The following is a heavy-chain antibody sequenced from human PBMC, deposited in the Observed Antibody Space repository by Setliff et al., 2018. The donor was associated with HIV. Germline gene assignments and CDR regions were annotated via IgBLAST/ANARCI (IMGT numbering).Heavy chain of an antibody. V-gene: IGHV1-18*01. J-gene: IGHJ3*01. D-gene: IGHD3-16*01. CDR1: GYMFIAYG. CDR3: ARDDGCYNYAEAFDV. Sequence: ASVKVSCKTSGYMFIAYGMSWVRRAPGQGLEWMGWIDPYNGRTEYAQEFQGRVSLTIDTSASTAYMELRSLRADDTAVYYCARDDGCYNYAEAFDVWGQGTMVTVSS. CDR2: IDPYNGRT.